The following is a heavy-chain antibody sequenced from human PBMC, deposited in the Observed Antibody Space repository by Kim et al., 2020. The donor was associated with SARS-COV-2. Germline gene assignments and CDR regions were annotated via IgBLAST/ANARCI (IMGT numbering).Heavy chain of an antibody. J-gene: IGHJ6*01. Sequence: SETLSLTCTVSGGSLSSSSYYWGWIRQPPGKGLEWIGTAYYIGNTYYNPSLKSRVTISVDTSKTQFSLKLGSVPAADTSVYNFARHQRCSMCVYVASYY. CDR1: GGSLSSSSYY. V-gene: IGHV4-39*01. D-gene: IGHD6-13*01. CDR3: ARHQRCSMCVYVASYY. CDR2: AYYIGNT.